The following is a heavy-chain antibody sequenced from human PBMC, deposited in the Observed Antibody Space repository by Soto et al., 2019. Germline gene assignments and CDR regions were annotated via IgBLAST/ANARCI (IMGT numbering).Heavy chain of an antibody. J-gene: IGHJ4*02. D-gene: IGHD3-10*01. CDR1: GYTFTSYA. CDR2: INAGNGNT. CDR3: ARGPEVYYGSFFDY. Sequence: GASVKVSCKASGYTFTSYAMHWVRQAPGQRLEWMGWINAGNGNTKYSQKFQGRVTITRDTSASTAYMELSSLRSEDTAVYYCARGPEVYYGSFFDYWGQGTLVTVSS. V-gene: IGHV1-3*01.